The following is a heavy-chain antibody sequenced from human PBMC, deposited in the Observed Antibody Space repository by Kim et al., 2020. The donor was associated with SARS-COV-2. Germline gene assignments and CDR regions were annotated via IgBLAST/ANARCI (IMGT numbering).Heavy chain of an antibody. Sequence: TYYADAVKGRFTISRHKAKNTLYLQMNSLRAEDTAVYYEARAVTTNALDYWGEGTLVTVSS. V-gene: IGHV3-53*04. J-gene: IGHJ4*02. CDR3: ARAVTTNALDY. D-gene: IGHD4-4*01. CDR2: T.